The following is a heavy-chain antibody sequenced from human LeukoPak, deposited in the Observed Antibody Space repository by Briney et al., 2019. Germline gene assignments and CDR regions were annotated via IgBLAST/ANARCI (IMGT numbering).Heavy chain of an antibody. CDR2: IYPGDSDT. D-gene: IGHD1-14*01. CDR1: GYSFTSYW. J-gene: IGHJ3*02. Sequence: GESLKISCKGSGYSFTSYWIGWVRQMPGKGLEWMGIIYPGDSDTRYSPSFQGQVTISADKSLSTAYLQWSSLRASDTAMYCCARHALTSDDAFDIWGQGTMVTVSS. CDR3: ARHALTSDDAFDI. V-gene: IGHV5-51*01.